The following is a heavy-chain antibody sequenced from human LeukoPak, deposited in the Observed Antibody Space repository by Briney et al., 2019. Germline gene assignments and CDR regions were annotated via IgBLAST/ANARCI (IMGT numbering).Heavy chain of an antibody. CDR3: ARGNYDSSGYKSNWFDP. Sequence: GASVTVSCKASGYTFTSYGISWVRQAPGQGLEWMGWISAYNGNTNYAQKLQGRVTMTTDTSTSTAYMDLRSLRSEDTAVYYCARGNYDSSGYKSNWFDPWGQGTLVTVSS. CDR1: GYTFTSYG. D-gene: IGHD3-22*01. J-gene: IGHJ5*02. CDR2: ISAYNGNT. V-gene: IGHV1-18*01.